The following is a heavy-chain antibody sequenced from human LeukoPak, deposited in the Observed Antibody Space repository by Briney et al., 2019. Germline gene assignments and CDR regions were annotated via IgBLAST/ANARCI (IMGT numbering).Heavy chain of an antibody. Sequence: ASVKVSCKASGYTFIDYWIHWVRQAPGQGLEWMGRININSGGINYAQKFQGRVTMTRATSISTAYMELSRLRFDDTAVYYCARDREGGVGTSDYWGQGTLDPVSS. CDR1: GYTFIDYW. V-gene: IGHV1-2*06. J-gene: IGHJ4*02. CDR3: ARDREGGVGTSDY. CDR2: ININSGGI. D-gene: IGHD3-3*01.